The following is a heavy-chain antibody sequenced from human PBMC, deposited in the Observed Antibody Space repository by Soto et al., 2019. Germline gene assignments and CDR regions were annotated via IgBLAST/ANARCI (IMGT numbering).Heavy chain of an antibody. V-gene: IGHV1-3*01. Sequence: QVQLVQSGAEVKKPGASVKVSCKASGYTFTSYAMHWVRQAPGQRLEWMGWINDGNGNTKYSQKFQGRVTITRDTSAITAYMELSSLRSEDTAVYYCARANSGYDYLADYWGQGTLVPGSS. CDR1: GYTFTSYA. D-gene: IGHD5-12*01. CDR3: ARANSGYDYLADY. J-gene: IGHJ4*02. CDR2: INDGNGNT.